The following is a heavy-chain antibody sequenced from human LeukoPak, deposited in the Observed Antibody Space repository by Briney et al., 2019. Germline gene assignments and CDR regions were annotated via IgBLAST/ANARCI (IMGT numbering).Heavy chain of an antibody. J-gene: IGHJ6*02. CDR3: ARGTYSSGWFYYGMDV. V-gene: IGHV1-2*02. Sequence: ASVKVSCKASGYTFTGYYMHWVRQAPGQGLEWMGWINPNSGGTNYAQKFQGRVTMTRDTSISTAYMELSRPRSDDTAVYYCARGTYSSGWFYYGMDVWGQGTTVTVSS. CDR1: GYTFTGYY. CDR2: INPNSGGT. D-gene: IGHD6-19*01.